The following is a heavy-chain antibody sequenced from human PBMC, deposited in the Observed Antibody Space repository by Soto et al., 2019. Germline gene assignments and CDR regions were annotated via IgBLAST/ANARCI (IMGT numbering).Heavy chain of an antibody. CDR1: GFTFSSYW. V-gene: IGHV3-7*01. J-gene: IGHJ3*02. D-gene: IGHD3-10*01. CDR3: AAPWGDYDAFDI. Sequence: GGSLRLSCAASGFTFSSYWMSWVSQAPGKGMEWVANIKQDGSEKYYVDTVKGRFSISRGNAKNSLYLQMNSLRAEDTAVYYCAAPWGDYDAFDIWCQGTMVTVSS. CDR2: IKQDGSEK.